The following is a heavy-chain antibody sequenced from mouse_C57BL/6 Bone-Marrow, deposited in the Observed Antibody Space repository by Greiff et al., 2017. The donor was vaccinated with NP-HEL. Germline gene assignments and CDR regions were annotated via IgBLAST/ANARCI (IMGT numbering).Heavy chain of an antibody. D-gene: IGHD1-1*01. CDR1: GFTFSSYA. CDR3: ARVGLLRGGFAY. Sequence: EVQLVESGGGLVKPGGSLKLSCAASGFTFSSYAMSWVRQTPEKRLEWVATISDGGSYTYYPDNVKGRFTISRDNAKNNLYLQMSHLKSEDTAMYYCARVGLLRGGFAYWGQGTLVTVSA. J-gene: IGHJ3*01. V-gene: IGHV5-4*01. CDR2: ISDGGSYT.